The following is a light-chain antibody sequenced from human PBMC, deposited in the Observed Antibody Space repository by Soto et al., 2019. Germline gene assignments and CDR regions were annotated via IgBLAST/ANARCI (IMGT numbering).Light chain of an antibody. CDR3: SSYRTNTAVV. V-gene: IGLV2-14*01. J-gene: IGLJ2*01. CDR1: SSDVGAYNY. Sequence: QSALTQPASVSGSPGQSITISCTGTSSDVGAYNYVSWYQQYPGEAPKLIIYEVSNRPSGVSNRFSGSKSGNTASLTISGLQAEDEADHYCSSYRTNTAVVFGGGTKLTVL. CDR2: EVS.